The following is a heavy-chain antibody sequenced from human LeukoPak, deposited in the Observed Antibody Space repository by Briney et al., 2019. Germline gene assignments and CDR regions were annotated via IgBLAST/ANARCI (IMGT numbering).Heavy chain of an antibody. CDR3: ARSGTEDGYNIYFDH. Sequence: GGSLRLSCAASGFTVSSNYMSWVRQAPGKGLEWVSLISGSGGGTHYADSVKGRFAVSRDNSKDILYLQMNSLRADDTAVYYCARSGTEDGYNIYFDHWGQGSLVTVSS. V-gene: IGHV3-23*01. CDR2: ISGSGGGT. J-gene: IGHJ4*02. CDR1: GFTVSSNY. D-gene: IGHD5-24*01.